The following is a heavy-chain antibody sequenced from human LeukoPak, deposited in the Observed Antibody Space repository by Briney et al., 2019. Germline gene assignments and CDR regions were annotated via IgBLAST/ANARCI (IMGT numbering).Heavy chain of an antibody. Sequence: PSETLSLTCTVSGXSISTFYGSWIRQRPGKGLEWIGYIYYSGTTNYNPSLKSRVTISVDMSKSQFSLNLSSVTAADTALYYCARHGPLYDIWSAQFYFDYWGQGTLVAVSS. CDR1: GXSISTFY. CDR2: IYYSGTT. V-gene: IGHV4-59*08. J-gene: IGHJ4*02. CDR3: ARHGPLYDIWSAQFYFDY. D-gene: IGHD3-3*01.